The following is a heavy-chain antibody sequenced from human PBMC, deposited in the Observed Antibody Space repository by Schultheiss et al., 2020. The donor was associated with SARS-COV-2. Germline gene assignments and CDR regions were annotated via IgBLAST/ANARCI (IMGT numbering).Heavy chain of an antibody. CDR1: GGSISSTNW. V-gene: IGHV4-4*02. CDR2: IYHSGST. D-gene: IGHD2-2*01. J-gene: IGHJ3*02. Sequence: SETLSLTCALSGGSISSTNWWSWVRQPPGKGLEWIGEIYHSGSTNYNPSLKSRVTISVDKSKNQFSLKLSSVTAADTAVYYCARVGGIVVVPAARLAFDIWGQGTMVTVSS. CDR3: ARVGGIVVVPAARLAFDI.